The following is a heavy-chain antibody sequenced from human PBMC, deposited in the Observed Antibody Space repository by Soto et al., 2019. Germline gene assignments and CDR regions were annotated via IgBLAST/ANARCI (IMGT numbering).Heavy chain of an antibody. J-gene: IGHJ5*02. CDR2: IIPMFGTT. V-gene: IGHV1-69*12. Sequence: QVQLVQSGAEVKKPGSSVKVSCKASGGTFSSYAINWVRQAPGQGREWMGGIIPMFGTTLYAEKFQGRVTITADESTSTAYMELSSMNSEDTAVYYCARGAITARPFVWFDPWGQGTLVTVSS. D-gene: IGHD6-6*01. CDR1: GGTFSSYA. CDR3: ARGAITARPFVWFDP.